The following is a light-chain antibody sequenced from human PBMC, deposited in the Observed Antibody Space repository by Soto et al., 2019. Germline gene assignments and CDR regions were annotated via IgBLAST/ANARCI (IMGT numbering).Light chain of an antibody. Sequence: SYVLTQPPSVSVAPGQTARITCGGNNIGSKSVHWYQQRPGQAPVLVVYEDSDRPSEIPDRFSGSNSGNTATLTISRVEAGDEADFYCQVWDGSSDLVVFGGGTKVTVL. CDR2: EDS. J-gene: IGLJ2*01. V-gene: IGLV3-21*02. CDR1: NIGSKS. CDR3: QVWDGSSDLVV.